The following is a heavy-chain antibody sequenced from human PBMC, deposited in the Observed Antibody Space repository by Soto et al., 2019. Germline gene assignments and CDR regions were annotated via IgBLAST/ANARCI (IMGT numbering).Heavy chain of an antibody. CDR2: TYYRSKWYN. CDR1: GDSVSSNSAA. J-gene: IGHJ5*02. Sequence: SQTLSLTCAISGDSVSSNSAAWNWIRQSPSRGLEWLGRTYYRSKWYNDYAVSVRSRITINPDTSKNQFSLQLNSVTPEDTAVYYCARDYCSSTSCLNGNWFDPWGQGTLVTVSS. D-gene: IGHD2-2*01. CDR3: ARDYCSSTSCLNGNWFDP. V-gene: IGHV6-1*01.